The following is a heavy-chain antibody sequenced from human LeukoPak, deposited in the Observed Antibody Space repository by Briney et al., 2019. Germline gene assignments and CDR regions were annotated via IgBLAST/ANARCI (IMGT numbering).Heavy chain of an antibody. CDR3: AKEETPYTSRSIDF. CDR2: ISYDGRSK. J-gene: IGHJ4*02. V-gene: IGHV3-30*18. CDR1: GFTFSTYG. Sequence: GGSLRLSCAASGFTFSTYGMHWVRQAPGKGLEWVAVISYDGRSKYYADSVKGRFTISRDNSRNTLYLQMNSLRVEDTAVYYCAKEETPYTSRSIDFWGQGTLVTDSS. D-gene: IGHD6-13*01.